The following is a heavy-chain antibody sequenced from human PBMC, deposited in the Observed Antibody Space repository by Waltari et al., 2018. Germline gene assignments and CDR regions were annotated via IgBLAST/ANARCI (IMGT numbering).Heavy chain of an antibody. D-gene: IGHD5-12*01. J-gene: IGHJ4*02. CDR1: GGSIGGYY. CDR2: IYTSGIT. CDR3: AREGGWLQLLDY. V-gene: IGHV4-4*07. Sequence: QLQLQESGPGLVKPSETLSLTCTVSGGSIGGYYWTWLRQAAGKGLEWIGRIYTSGITNYNPSLKSRLTMSVDTSKNQFSLKLTSVTAADTAVYYCAREGGWLQLLDYWGQGALVTVSS.